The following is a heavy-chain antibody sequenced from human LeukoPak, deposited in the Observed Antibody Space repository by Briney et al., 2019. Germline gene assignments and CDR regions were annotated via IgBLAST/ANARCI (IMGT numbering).Heavy chain of an antibody. D-gene: IGHD6-13*01. CDR2: INHSGST. Sequence: SETLSLTCAVYGGSFSGYYWSWIRQPPGKGLEWIGEINHSGSTNYNPSLKSRVTISVDTSKNQFSLKLSSVTAADTAVYYCARVAAAGGLYYYYGMDVWGQGTTVTVSS. V-gene: IGHV4-34*01. CDR1: GGSFSGYY. CDR3: ARVAAAGGLYYYYGMDV. J-gene: IGHJ6*02.